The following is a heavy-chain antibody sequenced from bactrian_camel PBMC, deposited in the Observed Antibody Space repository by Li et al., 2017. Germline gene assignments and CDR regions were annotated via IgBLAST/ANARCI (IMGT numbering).Heavy chain of an antibody. D-gene: IGHD6*01. CDR1: GFTFRNAD. V-gene: IGHV3S40*01. Sequence: VQLVESGGGLVQPGKSLKLSCAASGFTFRNADMYWVRQAPGKGLEWISTINSAGGSKYYADSVKGRFTISRDNAKNTVYLQMISLESEDTALYYCAAGPWYTDEYKYWGQGTQVTVS. J-gene: IGHJ4*01. CDR2: INSAGGSK. CDR3: AAGPWYTDEYKY.